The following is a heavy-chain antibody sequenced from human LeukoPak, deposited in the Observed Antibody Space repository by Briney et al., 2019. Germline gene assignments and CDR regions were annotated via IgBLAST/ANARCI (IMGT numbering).Heavy chain of an antibody. CDR1: GDSVSSKSTA. J-gene: IGHJ4*02. Sequence: SQTLSLTCANSGDSVSSKSTAWNWIRQSPSRGLEWLGRTYYRSKWYNGYAVSVKSRITINPDTSKNQFSLQLNSVTPEDTAVYYCVRLGGGDKDYWGQGTLVTVSS. V-gene: IGHV6-1*01. D-gene: IGHD2-21*01. CDR2: TYYRSKWYN. CDR3: VRLGGGDKDY.